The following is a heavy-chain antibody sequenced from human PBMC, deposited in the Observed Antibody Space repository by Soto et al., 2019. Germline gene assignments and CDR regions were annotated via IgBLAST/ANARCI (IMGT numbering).Heavy chain of an antibody. CDR1: GFTFSSYG. Sequence: QVQLVESGGGVVQPGRSLRLSCAASGFTFSSYGMHWVRQAPGKGLEWVAVIWYDGSNKYYADSVKGRFTISRDNSKNTLYLQMNSLRAEDTAVYYCARDLSGSGHDFFYYYYYGMDVWGQGTTVTVSS. CDR2: IWYDGSNK. V-gene: IGHV3-33*01. CDR3: ARDLSGSGHDFFYYYYYGMDV. D-gene: IGHD5-12*01. J-gene: IGHJ6*02.